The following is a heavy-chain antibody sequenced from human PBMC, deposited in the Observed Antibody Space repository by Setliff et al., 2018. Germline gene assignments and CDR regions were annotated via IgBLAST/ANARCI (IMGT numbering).Heavy chain of an antibody. V-gene: IGHV3-23*01. D-gene: IGHD1-1*01. CDR3: ARTTGYRLEGDFDY. Sequence: GSLRLSCAASGFTFTSYAMRWVRQAPGKGLEWVSSISGSGGSTYYADSVKGRFTISRDNSNNALYLQMNSLRAEDTAIYYCARTTGYRLEGDFDYWGQGTLVTVSS. CDR2: ISGSGGST. CDR1: GFTFTSYA. J-gene: IGHJ4*02.